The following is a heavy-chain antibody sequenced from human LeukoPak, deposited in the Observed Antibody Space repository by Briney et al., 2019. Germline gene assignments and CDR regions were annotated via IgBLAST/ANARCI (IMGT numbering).Heavy chain of an antibody. CDR1: GGSISSYY. D-gene: IGHD3-22*01. V-gene: IGHV4-59*08. CDR2: IYYSGST. J-gene: IGHJ4*02. Sequence: PSETLSLTCSVSGGSISSYYWSWIRQPPGRGLEWIGYIYYSGSTNYNPSLKSRVTISVDTSKNLFSPKLSSVTAADTAVFYCARHLSDHYDSSGYYFDSWGQGTLVTVSS. CDR3: ARHLSDHYDSSGYYFDS.